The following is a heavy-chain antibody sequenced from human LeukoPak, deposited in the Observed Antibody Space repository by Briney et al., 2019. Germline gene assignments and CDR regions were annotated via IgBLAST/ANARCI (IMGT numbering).Heavy chain of an antibody. CDR1: GFTFSSYS. V-gene: IGHV3-21*01. D-gene: IGHD5-24*01. CDR2: ISSSSSYI. Sequence: PGGSLRLSCAASGFTFSSYSMNWVRQAPRKGLEWVSSISSSSSYIYYADSVKGRFTISRDNAKNSLYLQMNSLRAEDTAVYYCARREMATITFDYWGQGTLVTVSS. J-gene: IGHJ4*02. CDR3: ARREMATITFDY.